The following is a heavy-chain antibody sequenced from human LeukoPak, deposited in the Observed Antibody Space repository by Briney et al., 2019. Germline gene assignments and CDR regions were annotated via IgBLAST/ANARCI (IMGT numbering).Heavy chain of an antibody. CDR2: ISSSSSYI. D-gene: IGHD1-1*01. Sequence: GGSLRLSCAASGFTFSSYSMNWVRQAPGKGLEWVSSISSSSSYIYYADSVKGRFTISRDNAKNSLYLQMNSLRAEHTAVYYCARMETGTMSAFDIWGQGTMVTVSS. CDR3: ARMETGTMSAFDI. J-gene: IGHJ3*02. CDR1: GFTFSSYS. V-gene: IGHV3-21*01.